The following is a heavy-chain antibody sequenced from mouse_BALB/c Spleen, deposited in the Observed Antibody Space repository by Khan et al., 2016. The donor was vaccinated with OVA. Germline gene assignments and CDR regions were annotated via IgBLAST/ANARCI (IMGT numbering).Heavy chain of an antibody. D-gene: IGHD2-14*01. CDR3: ASYRYYYVDN. V-gene: IGHV1-87*01. CDR1: GYTFTTYW. J-gene: IGHJ2*01. Sequence: QVQLQQSGAELARPGASVKLSCKASGYTFTTYWMQWVKQWPGQGLEWIGTIYPGDGDTRYTQNFTDKASLTADKSYSTAYMQLNNLASEDSAVYCCASYRYYYVDNWGQGTTLTVS. CDR2: IYPGDGDT.